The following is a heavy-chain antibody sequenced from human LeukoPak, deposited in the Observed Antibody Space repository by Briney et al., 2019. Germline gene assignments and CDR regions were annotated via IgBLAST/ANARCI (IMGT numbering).Heavy chain of an antibody. J-gene: IGHJ3*02. CDR1: GYTFTGHY. CDR2: VNPDSGGT. Sequence: ASVKVSCKASGYTFTGHYMHWVRQAPGQGLEGMAWVNPDSGGTIYAQKFQGRVTVTRDTSFSTAYLALSRLRSDDTAVYYCARSKGISTSLEGFDIWGQGTMVTVSS. V-gene: IGHV1-2*02. CDR3: ARSKGISTSLEGFDI. D-gene: IGHD2-2*01.